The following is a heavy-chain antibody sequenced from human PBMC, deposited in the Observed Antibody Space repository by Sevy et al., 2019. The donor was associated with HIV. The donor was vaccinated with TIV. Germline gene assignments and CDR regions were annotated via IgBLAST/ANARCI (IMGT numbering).Heavy chain of an antibody. CDR3: AKTLGAIASPFDY. CDR2: ISNSGDRT. V-gene: IGHV3-23*01. J-gene: IGHJ4*02. CDR1: GFSFNTYA. Sequence: GGSLRLSCAASGFSFNTYAMSWVRQAPGKGLEWVSVISNSGDRTYYADSVKGRFTISRDNSKNTLYLQMISLRAEDTAVYYCAKTLGAIASPFDYRGQRTLVTVSS. D-gene: IGHD7-27*01.